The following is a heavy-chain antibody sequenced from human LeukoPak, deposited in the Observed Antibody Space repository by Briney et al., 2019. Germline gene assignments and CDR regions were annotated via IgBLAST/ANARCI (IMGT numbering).Heavy chain of an antibody. V-gene: IGHV4-34*01. CDR2: INHSGST. J-gene: IGHJ3*02. CDR3: ARGYRFRTNSSGGSCYRKDAFDI. CDR1: GGSFSGYY. Sequence: SETLSLTCAVYGGSFSGYYWSWIRQPPGKGLEWIGEINHSGSTNYNPSLKSRVTISVDTSKNQFSLKLSSVTAADTAVYYCARGYRFRTNSSGGSCYRKDAFDIWGQGTMVTVSS. D-gene: IGHD2-15*01.